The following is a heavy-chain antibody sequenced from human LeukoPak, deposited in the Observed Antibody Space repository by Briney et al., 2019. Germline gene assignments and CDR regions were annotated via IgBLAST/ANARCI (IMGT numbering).Heavy chain of an antibody. CDR3: ATYCGGDCYSYYYYGMDV. CDR1: GYTFTSYG. D-gene: IGHD2-21*02. Sequence: ASVKVSCKASGYTFTSYGISWVRQAPGQGLEGMGWISAYNGNTNYAQKLQGRVTMTTDTSTSTAYMAPRSLRSDDTAVYYCATYCGGDCYSYYYYGMDVWGQGTTVTVSS. CDR2: ISAYNGNT. V-gene: IGHV1-18*01. J-gene: IGHJ6*02.